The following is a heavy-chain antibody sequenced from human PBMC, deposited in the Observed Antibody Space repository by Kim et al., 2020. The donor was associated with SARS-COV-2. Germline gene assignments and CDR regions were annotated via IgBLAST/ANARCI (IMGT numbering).Heavy chain of an antibody. V-gene: IGHV4-4*02. CDR3: ARDQLSMVRGYGMDV. CDR2: IYHSGST. CDR1: GGSISSSNW. Sequence: SETLSLTCAVSGGSISSSNWWSWVRQPPGKGLEWIGEIYHSGSTNYNPSLKSRVTISVDKSKNQFSLKLSSVTAADTAVYYCARDQLSMVRGYGMDVWGQGTTVTVSS. D-gene: IGHD3-10*01. J-gene: IGHJ6*02.